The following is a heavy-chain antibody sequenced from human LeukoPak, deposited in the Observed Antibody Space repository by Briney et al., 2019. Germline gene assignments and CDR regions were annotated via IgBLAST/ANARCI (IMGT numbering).Heavy chain of an antibody. CDR3: AKVAGYSSGWFGYFDY. D-gene: IGHD6-19*01. V-gene: IGHV3-23*01. Sequence: GGSLRLSCAASGFTFSSYAMSWVRQAPGKGLEWVSAISGSGGSTYYADSVKGRFTISRDNSKNTLYLQMNSLRAEDTAVYYCAKVAGYSSGWFGYFDYWGQGTLVTVSS. CDR1: GFTFSSYA. J-gene: IGHJ4*02. CDR2: ISGSGGST.